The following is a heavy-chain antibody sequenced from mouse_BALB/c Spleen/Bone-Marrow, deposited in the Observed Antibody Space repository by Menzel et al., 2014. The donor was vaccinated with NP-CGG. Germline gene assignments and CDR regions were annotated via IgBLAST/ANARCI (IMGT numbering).Heavy chain of an antibody. D-gene: IGHD2-3*01. V-gene: IGHV1-54*03. CDR2: INPGSGGI. CDR3: ARSIYDGYSEAMDY. J-gene: IGHJ4*01. Sequence: QVQLKDSGTDLVRPGTSVKVPCKASGYAFTNYLIEWIKQRPGQGLEWIGVINPGSGGINYNERFKGKATLTADKSSSTAYMQLSSLTSDDSAVYFCARSIYDGYSEAMDYWGQGTSVTVSS. CDR1: GYAFTNYL.